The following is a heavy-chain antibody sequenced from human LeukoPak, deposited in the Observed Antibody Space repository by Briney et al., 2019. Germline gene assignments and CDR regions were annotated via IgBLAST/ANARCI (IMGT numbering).Heavy chain of an antibody. D-gene: IGHD6-19*01. CDR2: INGDGTIK. CDR3: LSGSSSGWGFDY. V-gene: IGHV3-74*01. Sequence: GGSLRLSCVVSGFSINGYWMHWVRQAPGKGLVWVAHINGDGTIKTNADSVKGRFTVSRDTGKNTVYLQMNSLKTEDTAMYYCLSGSSSGWGFDYWGQGTLVTVSS. J-gene: IGHJ4*02. CDR1: GFSINGYW.